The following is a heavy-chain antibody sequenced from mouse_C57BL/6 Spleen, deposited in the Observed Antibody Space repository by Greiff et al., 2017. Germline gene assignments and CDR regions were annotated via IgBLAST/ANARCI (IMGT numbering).Heavy chain of an antibody. Sequence: VQLQQSGAELVRPGTSVKVSCKASGYAFTNYLIEWVKQRPGQGLEWIGVINPGSGGTNYNVKFKGKATLTADKPSSTAYMQLSSLTSEASSVYVCAREDYSNYWYFDYWGQGTTLTVSS. CDR1: GYAFTNYL. D-gene: IGHD2-5*01. CDR3: AREDYSNYWYFDY. J-gene: IGHJ2*01. CDR2: INPGSGGT. V-gene: IGHV1-54*01.